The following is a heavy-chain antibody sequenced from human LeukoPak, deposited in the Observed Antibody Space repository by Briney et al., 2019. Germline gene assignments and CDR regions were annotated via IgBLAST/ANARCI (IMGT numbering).Heavy chain of an antibody. D-gene: IGHD6-19*01. J-gene: IGHJ4*02. CDR3: ARDSTWLLDY. Sequence: GGSLRLSCVGSGFTSIAYALTWARQAPGKGLEWVSGISGGGVTTYYADSVKGRFTISRDNTKNALYLQMNSLRADDTAVYFCARDSTWLLDYWGQGTLITVSS. CDR1: GFTSIAYA. V-gene: IGHV3-23*01. CDR2: ISGGGVTT.